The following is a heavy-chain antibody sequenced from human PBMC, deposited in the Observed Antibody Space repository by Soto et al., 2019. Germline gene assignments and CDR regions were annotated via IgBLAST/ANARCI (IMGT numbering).Heavy chain of an antibody. J-gene: IGHJ6*02. V-gene: IGHV4-39*01. Sequence: FETLSLTCTLTRGDITSSSYYWGWIRKPPGKGLEWIGSIYYSGSTYYNPSLKSRVTISVDTSKNQFSLKLSSVTAADTAVYYCARLYYDFWSGYGMDVWGQGTTVTVS. D-gene: IGHD3-3*01. CDR1: RGDITSSSYY. CDR3: ARLYYDFWSGYGMDV. CDR2: IYYSGST.